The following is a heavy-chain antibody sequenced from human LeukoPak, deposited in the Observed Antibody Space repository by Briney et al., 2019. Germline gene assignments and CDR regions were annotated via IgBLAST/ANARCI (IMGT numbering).Heavy chain of an antibody. Sequence: GGSLRLSCEPSGFPFSSYWMLWVRQAPGKGLVWVSRISGDGTIKTYADFVRGRFTISRDNTKNILYLQMNSLRVEDTAIYFCSRSQFDYWGQGVMVAVSS. CDR1: GFPFSSYW. V-gene: IGHV3-74*03. J-gene: IGHJ4*02. CDR2: ISGDGTIK. CDR3: SRSQFDY.